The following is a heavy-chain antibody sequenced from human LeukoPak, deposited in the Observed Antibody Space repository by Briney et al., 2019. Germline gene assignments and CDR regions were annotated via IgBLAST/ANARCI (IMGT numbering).Heavy chain of an antibody. D-gene: IGHD5-24*01. J-gene: IGHJ4*02. CDR2: VSVYNGNT. CDR3: VFVEMTSTWTDY. V-gene: IGHV1-18*04. Sequence: ASVKVSCKASGYTFSSLVFSWVRQAPGQGFEWMGWVSVYNGNTKYAQKLQGRVTMTTDTSTSTAYMELRSLRSDDTAVYYCVFVEMTSTWTDYWGQGTLVTVSS. CDR1: GYTFSSLV.